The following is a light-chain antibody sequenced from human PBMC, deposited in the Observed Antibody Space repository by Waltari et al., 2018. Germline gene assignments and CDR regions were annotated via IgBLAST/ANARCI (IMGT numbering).Light chain of an antibody. V-gene: IGKV1-9*01. CDR2: GVT. CDR1: QSLNTY. CDR3: QQVNSYPLT. Sequence: IQLTQAPSFLSASLGDTVTISCRASQSLNTYLAWFQQKPGKAPNLLSYGVTTLQSGIPARFRGSGSGTEFTLTIRSLQPEDFATYYCQQVNSYPLTVGGGTTVEIK. J-gene: IGKJ4*01.